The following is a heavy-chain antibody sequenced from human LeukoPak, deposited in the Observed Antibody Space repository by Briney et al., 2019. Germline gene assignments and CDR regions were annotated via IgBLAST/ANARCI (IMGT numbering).Heavy chain of an antibody. J-gene: IGHJ4*02. V-gene: IGHV3-30*03. CDR1: GFIFSNYA. CDR2: ISYGGSSK. Sequence: GGSLRLSCADAGFIFSNYAMHWVRQAPGKGLEWVSLISYGGSSKYYADSVKGRFTISRDNSKNTLYLQMNSLRTEDTAVYYCAIEPLRDGYKSFDSWGQGTLVTVSS. CDR3: AIEPLRDGYKSFDS. D-gene: IGHD5-24*01.